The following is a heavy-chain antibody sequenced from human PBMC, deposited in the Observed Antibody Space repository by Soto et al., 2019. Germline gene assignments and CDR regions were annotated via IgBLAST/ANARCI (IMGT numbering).Heavy chain of an antibody. J-gene: IGHJ5*02. Sequence: LIGLTSGTSRANNGAAWDSIRHSPSRGLEWLGRTYYRSKWYNDYAVSVKSRITINPDTSKNQFSLQLNSVTPEDTAVYYCARTYRLPRTSNWFDPWGQPILVTRSS. CDR1: GTSRANNGAA. CDR3: ARTYRLPRTSNWFDP. D-gene: IGHD6-25*01. CDR2: TYYRSKWYN. V-gene: IGHV6-1*01.